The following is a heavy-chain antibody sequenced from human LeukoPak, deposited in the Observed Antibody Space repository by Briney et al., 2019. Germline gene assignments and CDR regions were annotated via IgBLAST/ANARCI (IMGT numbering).Heavy chain of an antibody. CDR1: GFTFSSYG. J-gene: IGHJ6*02. Sequence: GRSLRLSCAASGFTFSSYGMHWVRQAPGKGLEGVAVISYDGSNKYYADSVKGRFTISRDNSKNTLYLQMNSLRAEDPAVYYCAKEYCSSTSCLSYYYYYYGMDVWGQGTTVTVSS. CDR2: ISYDGSNK. D-gene: IGHD2-2*01. CDR3: AKEYCSSTSCLSYYYYYYGMDV. V-gene: IGHV3-30*18.